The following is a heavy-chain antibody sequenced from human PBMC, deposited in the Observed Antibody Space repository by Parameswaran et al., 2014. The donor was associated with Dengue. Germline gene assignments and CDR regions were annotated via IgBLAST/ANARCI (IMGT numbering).Heavy chain of an antibody. CDR1: A. CDR3: ASSGITIFYGMDV. V-gene: IGHV3-64*02. Sequence: AMPGVRQMPGKGLEYVSAISSNGGSTYYADSVKGRFTISRDNSKNTLYLQMGSLRAEDMAVYYCASSGITIFYGMDVWGQGTTVTVSS. J-gene: IGHJ6*02. D-gene: IGHD3-3*01. CDR2: ISSNGGST.